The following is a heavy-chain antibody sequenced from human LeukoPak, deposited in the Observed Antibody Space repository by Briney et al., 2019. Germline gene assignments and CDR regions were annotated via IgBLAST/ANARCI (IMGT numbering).Heavy chain of an antibody. V-gene: IGHV1-46*03. CDR2: INPSGGST. Sequence: ASMKVSCKASGYTFTSYYMHWVRQAPGQGLEWMGIINPSGGSTSYAQKFQGRVTMTRDTSTSTVYMELSSLRSEDTAVYYCARGGYCSSTSYWSCAFDIWGQGTMVTVSS. CDR1: GYTFTSYY. CDR3: ARGGYCSSTSYWSCAFDI. J-gene: IGHJ3*02. D-gene: IGHD2-2*01.